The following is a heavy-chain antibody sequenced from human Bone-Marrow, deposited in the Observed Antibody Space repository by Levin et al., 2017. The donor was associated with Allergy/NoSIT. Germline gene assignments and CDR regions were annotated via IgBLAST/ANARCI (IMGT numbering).Heavy chain of an antibody. V-gene: IGHV4-31*03. CDR1: GGSIRRSTYY. CDR3: ARVDHYYTSGNGYNSFDP. J-gene: IGHJ5*02. Sequence: SQTLSLTCSVSGGSIRRSTYYWTWVRQHPGKGLEWIGYVHYSGSTYYTPSLRSRLTISVDTSKNQFSLKLNSVTAADTAVYYCARVDHYYTSGNGYNSFDPWGQGILVVVSS. D-gene: IGHD3-10*01. CDR2: VHYSGST.